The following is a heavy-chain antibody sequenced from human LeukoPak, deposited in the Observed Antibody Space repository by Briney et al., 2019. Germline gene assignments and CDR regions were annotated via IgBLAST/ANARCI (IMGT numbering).Heavy chain of an antibody. CDR2: INRSGST. D-gene: IGHD3-3*01. V-gene: IGHV4-34*01. CDR3: AKHLRRRFFSRTLGFDP. J-gene: IGHJ5*02. Sequence: SETLSLTCGVYGGSLSGYYWSWIRQPPGKGLEWIGEINRSGSTNYNPSLKSRVTISLDTSRNQFSLKVNSVTAADTAVYYCAKHLRRRFFSRTLGFDPWGQGTLVTVSS. CDR1: GGSLSGYY.